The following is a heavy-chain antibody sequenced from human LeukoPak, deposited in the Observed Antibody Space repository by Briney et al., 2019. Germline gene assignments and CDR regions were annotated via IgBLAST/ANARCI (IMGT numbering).Heavy chain of an antibody. CDR3: ARDARGYGGKAGAFDI. Sequence: GGSLRLSCAASGFTFSSYSMNWVRQAPGKGLEWVSSVSSSSSYIYYADSVKGRFTISRDNAKNSLYLQMNSLRAEDTAVYYCARDARGYGGKAGAFDIWGQGTMVTVSS. D-gene: IGHD5-18*01. J-gene: IGHJ3*02. CDR1: GFTFSSYS. V-gene: IGHV3-21*01. CDR2: VSSSSSYI.